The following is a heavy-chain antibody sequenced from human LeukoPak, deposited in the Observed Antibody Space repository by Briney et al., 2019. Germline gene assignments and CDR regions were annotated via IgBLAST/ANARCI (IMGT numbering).Heavy chain of an antibody. CDR2: IYTSGTT. D-gene: IGHD2-2*01. J-gene: IGHJ5*02. CDR3: ARDLTCGSTSCHPPGQNWFDP. V-gene: IGHV4-4*07. CDR1: GGSISSYY. Sequence: SETLSLTSTVSGGSISSYYWSWIRQPAGKGLEWIRRIYTSGTTNYNPSLKSRVTMSVDTSKNQFSLKLSSVTAADTAVYYCARDLTCGSTSCHPPGQNWFDPWGQGTLVTVSS.